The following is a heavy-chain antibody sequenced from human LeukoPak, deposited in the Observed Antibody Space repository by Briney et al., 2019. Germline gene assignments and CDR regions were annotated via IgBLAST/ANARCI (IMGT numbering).Heavy chain of an antibody. CDR3: AREGDGYNYLGY. CDR1: GFTFSSYA. V-gene: IGHV3-30-3*01. CDR2: ISYDGSNK. D-gene: IGHD5-24*01. J-gene: IGHJ4*02. Sequence: HPGRSLRLYCAASGFTFSSYAMHWVRQAPGNGLEWVAVISYDGSNKYYADSVKGRFTISRDNSKNTLYLQMNSLRAEDTAVYYCAREGDGYNYLGYWGQGTLVTVSS.